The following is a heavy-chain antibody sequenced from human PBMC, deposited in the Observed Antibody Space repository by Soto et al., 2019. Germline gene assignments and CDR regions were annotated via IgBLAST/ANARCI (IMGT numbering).Heavy chain of an antibody. D-gene: IGHD6-19*01. CDR2: ISGSGGST. V-gene: IGHV3-23*01. Sequence: PGGSLRLSCAASGFTFSSYAMSWVRQAPGKGLEWVSAISGSGGSTYYADSVKGRFTISRDNSKNTLYLQMNSLRAEDTAVYYCAKDPGSSGWLYDYFDYWGQGTLVTVSS. J-gene: IGHJ4*02. CDR1: GFTFSSYA. CDR3: AKDPGSSGWLYDYFDY.